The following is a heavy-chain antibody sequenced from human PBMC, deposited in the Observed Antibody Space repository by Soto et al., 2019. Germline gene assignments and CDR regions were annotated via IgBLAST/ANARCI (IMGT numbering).Heavy chain of an antibody. Sequence: SETLSLTCAVSGGSISRSNGWSWVRQPPGKGLEWIGSIYYSGSTYYNPSLKSRVTISVDTSKNQFSLKLSSVTAADTAVYYCAIHMGGYCSGGSCYWFDPWGQGTLVTVSS. CDR1: GGSISRSNG. V-gene: IGHV4-39*01. D-gene: IGHD2-15*01. J-gene: IGHJ5*02. CDR2: IYYSGST. CDR3: AIHMGGYCSGGSCYWFDP.